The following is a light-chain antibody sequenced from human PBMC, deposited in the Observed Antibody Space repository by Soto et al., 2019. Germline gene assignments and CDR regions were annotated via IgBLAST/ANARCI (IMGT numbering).Light chain of an antibody. V-gene: IGKV1-33*01. CDR2: DAS. CDR1: QDINNY. Sequence: DIQLTQSPPSQSASVGDRVTITCQASQDINNYLNWYQQKPGKATKLLIYDASTVDTGVPSRFSGTGSETEFTFTISILQPEDFATYYCQQYDNIPLTFGGGTKEEIK. J-gene: IGKJ4*01. CDR3: QQYDNIPLT.